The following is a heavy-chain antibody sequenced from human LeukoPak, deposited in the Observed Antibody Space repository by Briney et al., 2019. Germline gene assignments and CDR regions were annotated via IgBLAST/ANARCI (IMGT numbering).Heavy chain of an antibody. D-gene: IGHD2-2*01. CDR3: ARESRFSTRHYEVY. Sequence: ASVKVSCKASGYTFTSYDINWVRQATGQGLEWTGWMNPNSGNTGYAQKFQGRVTMTRNTSISTAYMELSSLRSEDTAVYYCARESRFSTRHYEVYWGQGTLVTVSS. CDR1: GYTFTSYD. J-gene: IGHJ4*02. CDR2: MNPNSGNT. V-gene: IGHV1-8*01.